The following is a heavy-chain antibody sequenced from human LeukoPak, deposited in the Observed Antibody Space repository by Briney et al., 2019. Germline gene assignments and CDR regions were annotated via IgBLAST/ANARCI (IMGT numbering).Heavy chain of an antibody. CDR1: GGSISSYY. Sequence: SETLSLTCTVSGGSISSYYWSWIRQPPGKGLEWIGYIYYSGSTNYNPSLKSRVTMSVDTSKNQFSLKLSSVTAADTAVYYCARDTYGDLDYWGQGTLVTVSS. D-gene: IGHD4-17*01. CDR3: ARDTYGDLDY. V-gene: IGHV4-59*01. CDR2: IYYSGST. J-gene: IGHJ4*02.